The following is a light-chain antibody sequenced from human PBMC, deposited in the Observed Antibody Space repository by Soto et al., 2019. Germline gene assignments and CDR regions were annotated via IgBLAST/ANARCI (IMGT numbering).Light chain of an antibody. V-gene: IGKV3-20*01. CDR2: GAS. Sequence: EIVLTQSPGTLSLSPGERATLSCRASRSRSSSYIAWYQQKPGQPPRLLIYGASSRATGIPDWFSGSGSGTDFTLTISRLEPEDFAVYYCQQYGTSPLTFGGGTKMEIK. CDR1: RSRSSSY. CDR3: QQYGTSPLT. J-gene: IGKJ4*01.